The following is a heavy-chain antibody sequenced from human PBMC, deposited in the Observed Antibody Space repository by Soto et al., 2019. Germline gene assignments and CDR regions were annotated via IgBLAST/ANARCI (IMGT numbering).Heavy chain of an antibody. D-gene: IGHD1-1*01. J-gene: IGHJ4*02. CDR1: GFAISRGYY. V-gene: IGHV4-38-2*02. Sequence: SETLSLTCSVAGFAISRGYYWSWVRQPPGKGLEWVGSIYPSVSSYHNPSLETRVRLSIDTSKNQFTLNLTSVTAADTALYYCAREKVGTTFFDNWGQGIQVTVSS. CDR3: AREKVGTTFFDN. CDR2: IYPSVSS.